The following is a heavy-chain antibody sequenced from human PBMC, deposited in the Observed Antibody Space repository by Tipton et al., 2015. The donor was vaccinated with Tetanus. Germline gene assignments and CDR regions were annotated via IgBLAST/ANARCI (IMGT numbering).Heavy chain of an antibody. CDR2: IQEDGSQK. CDR1: GFSFRSYW. J-gene: IGHJ4*02. Sequence: VQLVQSGAEVKKPGSSVRVSCKASGFSFRSYWMSWVRQAPGKGLEWVANIQEDGSQKYYVDSVKGRFTISRDNAKNSLYLQMNSLRVDDTAVYYCARDPPLAVPGPEFDYWGQGTLVTVSS. V-gene: IGHV3-7*01. D-gene: IGHD6-19*01. CDR3: ARDPPLAVPGPEFDY.